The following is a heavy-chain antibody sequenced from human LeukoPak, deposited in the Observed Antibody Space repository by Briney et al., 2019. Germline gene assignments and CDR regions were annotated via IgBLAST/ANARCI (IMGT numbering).Heavy chain of an antibody. V-gene: IGHV3-48*01. CDR3: ARDPSYGGKPWYFDL. J-gene: IGHJ2*01. Sequence: PGRSLRLSCAASGFTFSNYGMHWVRQAPGKGLEWVSYISSSSSTIYYADSVKGRFTISRDNAKNSLYLQMNSLRAEDTAVYYCARDPSYGGKPWYFDLWGRGTLVTVSS. CDR2: ISSSSSTI. D-gene: IGHD4-23*01. CDR1: GFTFSNYG.